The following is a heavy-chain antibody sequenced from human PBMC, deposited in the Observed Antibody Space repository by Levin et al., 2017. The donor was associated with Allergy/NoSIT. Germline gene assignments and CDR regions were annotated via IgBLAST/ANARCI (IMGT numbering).Heavy chain of an antibody. CDR2: ISAYNGNT. D-gene: IGHD6-19*01. CDR3: ARGHSSGWYGGDY. CDR1: GYTFTSYG. J-gene: IGHJ4*02. V-gene: IGHV1-18*01. Sequence: GESLKISCKASGYTFTSYGISWVRQAPGQGLEWMGWISAYNGNTNYAQKLQGRVTMTTDTSTSTAYMELRSPRSDDTAVYYCARGHSSGWYGGDYWGQGTLVTVSS.